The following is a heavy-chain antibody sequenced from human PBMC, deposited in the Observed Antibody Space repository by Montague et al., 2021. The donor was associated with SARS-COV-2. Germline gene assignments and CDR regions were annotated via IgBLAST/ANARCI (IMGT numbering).Heavy chain of an antibody. D-gene: IGHD6-19*01. CDR2: IYHSGST. CDR1: GGSISSINW. V-gene: IGHV4-4*02. Sequence: SETLSLTCVVSGGSISSINWWSWVRQPPGKGLEWIGEIYHSGSTNYNPSLKSRVIISVDKSKNQFSLKLSSVTAADTAVYYCARTGYSSGWHSFDYWGQGTLVTDSS. J-gene: IGHJ4*02. CDR3: ARTGYSSGWHSFDY.